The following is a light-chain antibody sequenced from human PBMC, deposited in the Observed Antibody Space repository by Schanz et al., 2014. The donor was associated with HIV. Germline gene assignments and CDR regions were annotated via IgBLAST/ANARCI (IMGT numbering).Light chain of an antibody. J-gene: IGKJ1*01. V-gene: IGKV1-27*01. Sequence: MTQSPASLSASVGDRVTFTCRASQGISNYLAWFQQKPRKVPKLLIYSASTLQSGVPSRFSGSGSGTNFSLTISSLQPEDVATYYCQKYNSAPWTFGQGTKVEI. CDR2: SAS. CDR3: QKYNSAPWT. CDR1: QGISNY.